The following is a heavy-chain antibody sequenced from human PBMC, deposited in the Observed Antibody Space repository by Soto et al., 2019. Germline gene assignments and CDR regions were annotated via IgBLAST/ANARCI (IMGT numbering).Heavy chain of an antibody. CDR1: GFTFTSSA. V-gene: IGHV1-58*01. CDR3: AASPREDYYYYGMDV. Sequence: ASVKVSCKASGFTFTSSAVQWVRQARGQRLEWIGWIVVGSGNTNYAQKFQERVTITRDMSTSTAYMELSSLRSEDTAVYYCAASPREDYYYYGMDVWGQGTTVTVSS. CDR2: IVVGSGNT. J-gene: IGHJ6*02.